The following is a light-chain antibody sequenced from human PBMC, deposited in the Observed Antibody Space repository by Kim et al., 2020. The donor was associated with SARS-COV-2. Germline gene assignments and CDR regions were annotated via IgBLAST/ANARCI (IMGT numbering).Light chain of an antibody. J-gene: IGKJ2*01. V-gene: IGKV1-39*01. CDR2: AAS. CDR3: QQSYSTPQDT. CDR1: QSIRSY. Sequence: SVGDRVTITCRASQSIRSYLNWYQQKPGKAPKLLIYAASSLQSGVPSRFSGSGSGTDFTLTISSLQPEDFATYYCQQSYSTPQDTFGQGTKLEI.